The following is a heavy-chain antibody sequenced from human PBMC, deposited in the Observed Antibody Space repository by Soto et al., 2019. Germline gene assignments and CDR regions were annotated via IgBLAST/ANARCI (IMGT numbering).Heavy chain of an antibody. D-gene: IGHD4-17*01. V-gene: IGHV3-53*04. CDR3: ARTRGYGDYRDENVQDY. Sequence: PGGSLRLSCSGSGFIFSIYAIHWVRQAPGKGLEWVSVIYSGGSTYYADSVKGRFTISRHNSKNTLYLQMNSLRAEDTAVYYCARTRGYGDYRDENVQDYWGQGTLVTVSS. J-gene: IGHJ4*02. CDR1: GFIFSIYA. CDR2: IYSGGST.